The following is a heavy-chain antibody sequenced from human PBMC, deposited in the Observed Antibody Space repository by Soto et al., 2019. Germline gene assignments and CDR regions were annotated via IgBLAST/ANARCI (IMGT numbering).Heavy chain of an antibody. V-gene: IGHV1-2*04. CDR2: INPNSGGT. CDR3: ARDRGYSYGSYYYYYCMDV. Sequence: ASVKVSCKASGYTFTGYYMHWVRQAPGQGLEWMGWINPNSGGTNYAQKFQGWVTMTRDTSISTAYMELSRLRSDDTAVYYCARDRGYSYGSYYYYYCMDVWGPGTTVTVFS. D-gene: IGHD5-18*01. J-gene: IGHJ6*02. CDR1: GYTFTGYY.